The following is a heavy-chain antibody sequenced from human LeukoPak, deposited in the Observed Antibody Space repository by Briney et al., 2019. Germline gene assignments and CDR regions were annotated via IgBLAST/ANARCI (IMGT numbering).Heavy chain of an antibody. CDR2: IRSKAYGGTP. CDR1: GFTFGDYA. Sequence: GGSLRLSCRASGFTFGDYALSWVRQAPGKGLEWVGFIRSKAYGGTPDYAASVKGRFTISRDDSKSIAYLQMSSLKTEDTAVYYCTRYIAAAGIYFDYWGQGTLLTVSS. D-gene: IGHD6-13*01. J-gene: IGHJ4*02. V-gene: IGHV3-49*04. CDR3: TRYIAAAGIYFDY.